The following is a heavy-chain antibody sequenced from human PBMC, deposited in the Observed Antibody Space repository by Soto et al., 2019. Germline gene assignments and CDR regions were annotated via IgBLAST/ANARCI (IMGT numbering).Heavy chain of an antibody. CDR1: VFSLSTSGVG. CDR2: IYWNDDR. J-gene: IGHJ4*02. Sequence: SGPTLVNPTQTLTLTCTFSVFSLSTSGVGVGWIRQPPGKALEWLALIYWNDDRRLSPSLNSRLTITKDTSKNQVVLTMANMDPVDTATYYCAHSRIGYCSSTSCLTAFDYWGQGTLVTVSS. V-gene: IGHV2-5*01. D-gene: IGHD2-2*03. CDR3: AHSRIGYCSSTSCLTAFDY.